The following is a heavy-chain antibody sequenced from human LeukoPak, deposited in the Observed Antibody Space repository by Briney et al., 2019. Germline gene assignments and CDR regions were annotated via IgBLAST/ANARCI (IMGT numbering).Heavy chain of an antibody. CDR1: GGSVSNSLYY. J-gene: IGHJ4*02. CDR2: IYYNGDT. Sequence: SETLSLTCTVSGGSVSNSLYYWSWIRQPPGKGLEWIGYIYYNGDTNYNPSLKSRVIISIDTSSNQFSLRLNSMTAADTAVYYCARLYGDYGDYWGQGTLVTVSS. V-gene: IGHV4-61*01. CDR3: ARLYGDYGDY. D-gene: IGHD4-17*01.